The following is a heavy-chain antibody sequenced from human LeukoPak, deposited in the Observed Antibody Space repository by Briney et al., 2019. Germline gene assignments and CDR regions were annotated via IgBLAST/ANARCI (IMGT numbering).Heavy chain of an antibody. V-gene: IGHV6-1*01. Sequence: SQTLSLTCAISGDSVSSNSAAWNWIRQSPSRGLEWLGRTYYRSKWYNDYAVSVKSRITINPDTSKNQFSLKLSSVTAADTAVYYCARVRAAIRLGKYFDYWGQGTLVTVSS. D-gene: IGHD2-2*01. CDR3: ARVRAAIRLGKYFDY. CDR1: GDSVSSNSAA. CDR2: TYYRSKWYN. J-gene: IGHJ4*02.